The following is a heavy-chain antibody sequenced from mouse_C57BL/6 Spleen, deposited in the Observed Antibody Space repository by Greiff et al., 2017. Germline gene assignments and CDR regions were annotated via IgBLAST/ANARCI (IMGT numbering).Heavy chain of an antibody. J-gene: IGHJ2*01. D-gene: IGHD2-2*01. CDR1: GYAFSSSW. Sequence: VKLMESGPELVKPGASVKISCKASGYAFSSSWMNWVKQRPGKGLAWIGRIYPGDGDTNYNGKFKGKATLTADTSSSTAYMQLSSLPSEDSAVYFCARWSTMVTGDYWGQGTTLTVSS. CDR2: IYPGDGDT. V-gene: IGHV1-82*01. CDR3: ARWSTMVTGDY.